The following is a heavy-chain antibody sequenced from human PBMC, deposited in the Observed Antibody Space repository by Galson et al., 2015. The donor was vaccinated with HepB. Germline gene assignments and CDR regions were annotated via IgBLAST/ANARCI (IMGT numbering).Heavy chain of an antibody. CDR1: GFTSSDFA. CDR3: AREEGYYDSSGYSRDQYWHFDL. J-gene: IGHJ2*01. CDR2: IWYDGSNK. D-gene: IGHD3-22*01. Sequence: SLRLSCAASGFTSSDFALHWVRQAPGKGLEWVAVIWYDGSNKYYADSVKDRFTISRDNSKNTLYLQINSLRAEDTSVYYCAREEGYYDSSGYSRDQYWHFDLWGRGTLVTVSS. V-gene: IGHV3-33*01.